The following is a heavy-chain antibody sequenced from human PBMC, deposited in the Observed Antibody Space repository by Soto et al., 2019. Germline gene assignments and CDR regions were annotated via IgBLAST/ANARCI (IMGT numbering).Heavy chain of an antibody. V-gene: IGHV1-2*02. Sequence: ASVKVSCKASGYTFTGYYMHWVRQAPGQGLEWMGWINPNSGGTNYAQKFQGRVTMTRDTSISTAYMELSRLRSDDTAVYYCARYNWNYGSLLYWGQGALVTVSS. CDR2: INPNSGGT. CDR1: GYTFTGYY. CDR3: ARYNWNYGSLLY. D-gene: IGHD1-7*01. J-gene: IGHJ4*02.